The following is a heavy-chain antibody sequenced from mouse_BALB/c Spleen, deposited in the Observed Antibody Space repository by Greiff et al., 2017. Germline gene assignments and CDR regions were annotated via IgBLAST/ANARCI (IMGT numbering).Heavy chain of an antibody. CDR3: ARSFHYFDY. CDR2: ISSGSSTI. V-gene: IGHV5-17*02. CDR1: GFTFSSFG. J-gene: IGHJ2*01. Sequence: EVKLVESGGGLVQPGGSRKLSCAASGFTFSSFGMHWVRQAPEKGLEWVAYISSGSSTIYYADTVKGRFTISRDNPKNTLFLQMTSLRSEDTAMYYCARSFHYFDYWGQGTTLTVSS.